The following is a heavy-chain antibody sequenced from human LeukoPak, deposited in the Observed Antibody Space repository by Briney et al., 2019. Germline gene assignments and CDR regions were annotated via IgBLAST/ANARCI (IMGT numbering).Heavy chain of an antibody. CDR2: ISGSGGST. V-gene: IGHV3-23*01. CDR3: AKGGPQRITIFGVVRFHYFDY. CDR1: GFTFSSYA. Sequence: GRSLRLSCAASGFTFSSYAMSWVRQAPGKGLEWVSAISGSGGSTYYADSVKGRFTISRDNSKNTLYLQMNSLRAEDTAVYYCAKGGPQRITIFGVVRFHYFDYWGQGTLVTVSS. J-gene: IGHJ4*02. D-gene: IGHD3-3*01.